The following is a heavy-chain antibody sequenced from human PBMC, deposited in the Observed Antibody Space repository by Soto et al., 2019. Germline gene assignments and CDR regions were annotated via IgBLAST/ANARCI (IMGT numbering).Heavy chain of an antibody. CDR1: GYTFTGYY. V-gene: IGHV1-46*01. D-gene: IGHD3-16*01. Sequence: GASVKVSCKASGYTFTGYYMHWVRQAPGQGLEWMGIINPSGGSTSYAQKLRGRVTMTRDTSTSTVYMELSSLRSEDTAVYYCARGGTYGGYLDYWGQGTLVTVSS. J-gene: IGHJ4*02. CDR3: ARGGTYGGYLDY. CDR2: INPSGGST.